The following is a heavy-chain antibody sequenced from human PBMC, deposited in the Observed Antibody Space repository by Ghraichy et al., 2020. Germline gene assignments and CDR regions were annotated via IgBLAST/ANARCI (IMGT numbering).Heavy chain of an antibody. J-gene: IGHJ6*02. V-gene: IGHV3-66*01. CDR1: GFNVWSNY. Sequence: GGSLRLSCAASGFNVWSNYMHWVRQAPGKGLEWVSIMYSSGSAYYADSVKGRFTISRDISKNSMYLQMNSLRAEDTAVYYCAKDPYTSGSSLVSYYGMDVWGQGTTVTVSS. CDR2: MYSSGSA. CDR3: AKDPYTSGSSLVSYYGMDV. D-gene: IGHD3-10*01.